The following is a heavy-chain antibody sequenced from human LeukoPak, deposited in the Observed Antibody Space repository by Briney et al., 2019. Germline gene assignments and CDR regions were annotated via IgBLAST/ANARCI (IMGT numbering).Heavy chain of an antibody. J-gene: IGHJ5*02. D-gene: IGHD1-7*01. CDR2: IYYSGST. CDR3: ARWPVNWNFYRASWFDP. Sequence: PSETLSLTCTVSGGSISSYYWSWIRQPPGKGLEWIGYIYYSGSTNYNPSLKSRVTISVDTSKNQFSLKLSSVTAADTAVYYCARWPVNWNFYRASWFDPWGQGTLVTVSS. CDR1: GGSISSYY. V-gene: IGHV4-59*01.